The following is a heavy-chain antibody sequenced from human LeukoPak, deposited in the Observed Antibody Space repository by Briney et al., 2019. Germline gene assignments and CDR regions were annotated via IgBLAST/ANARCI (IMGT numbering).Heavy chain of an antibody. D-gene: IGHD5-24*01. CDR3: SRGRGDGYVGEYYYCMDV. CDR1: GGSFSGYY. V-gene: IGHV4-34*01. Sequence: SETLSLTCAVYGGSFSGYYWSWIRQPPGKGLEWIGEINHSGSTNYNPSLKSRVTISVDTSKNQFSLKLSSVTAADTAVYYCSRGRGDGYVGEYYYCMDVWGKGTTVTVSS. CDR2: INHSGST. J-gene: IGHJ6*03.